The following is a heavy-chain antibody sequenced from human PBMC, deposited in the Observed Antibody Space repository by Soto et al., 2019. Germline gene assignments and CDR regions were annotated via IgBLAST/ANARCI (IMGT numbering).Heavy chain of an antibody. D-gene: IGHD6-13*01. CDR2: ISYDGSNK. CDR1: GFTFSSYG. J-gene: IGHJ6*02. Sequence: PGGSLRLSCAASGFTFSSYGMHWVRQAPGKGLEWVAVISYDGSNKYYADSVRGRSTISRDNSKNTLYLQMNSLRAEDTAVYYCAKGPSSSWSDYYYYGMDVWGQGTTVTVSS. V-gene: IGHV3-30*18. CDR3: AKGPSSSWSDYYYYGMDV.